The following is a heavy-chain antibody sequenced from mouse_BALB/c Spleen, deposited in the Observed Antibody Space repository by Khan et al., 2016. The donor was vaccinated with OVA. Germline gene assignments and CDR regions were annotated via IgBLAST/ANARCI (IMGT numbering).Heavy chain of an antibody. CDR2: INYSGNT. V-gene: IGHV3-2*02. CDR1: GYSITSEYA. J-gene: IGHJ3*01. CDR3: ERNNYYDYVPFPY. D-gene: IGHD2-4*01. Sequence: EVQLQESGPGLVKPSQSLSLTCTVTGYSITSEYAWNWIRQFPGNKLEWMGYINYSGNTRFNPSLKSRTSITRDTSKNQFFLQLNSVTTEDTATYYCERNNYYDYVPFPYWGKGTLVTVSA.